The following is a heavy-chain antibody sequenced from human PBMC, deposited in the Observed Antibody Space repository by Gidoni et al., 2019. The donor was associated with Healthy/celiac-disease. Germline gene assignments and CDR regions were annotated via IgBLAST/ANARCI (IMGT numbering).Heavy chain of an antibody. CDR1: GGSVSRGSYY. Sequence: QVQLQESGPGLVKPSETLSLTCTVSGGSVSRGSYYWSWIRQPPGKGLEWIGYIYYSGSTNYNPSLKSRVTISVDTSKNQFSLKLSSVTAADTAVYYCARGARPLDTIFGVVIIENWFDPWGQGTLVTVSS. V-gene: IGHV4-61*01. CDR3: ARGARPLDTIFGVVIIENWFDP. J-gene: IGHJ5*02. CDR2: IYYSGST. D-gene: IGHD3-3*01.